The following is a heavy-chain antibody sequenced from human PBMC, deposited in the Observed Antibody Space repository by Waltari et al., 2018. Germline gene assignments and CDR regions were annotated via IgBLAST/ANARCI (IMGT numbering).Heavy chain of an antibody. CDR2: IKQDGSEK. V-gene: IGHV3-7*01. D-gene: IGHD6-13*01. CDR1: GFTFSSSW. J-gene: IGHJ3*02. Sequence: EVQLVESGGGLVQPGGSLRLSCAASGFTFSSSWMSWVGQAPGKGLEWVANIKQDGSEKYYVDSVKGRFTISRDNAKNSLYLQMNSLRAEDTAVYYCARVGIASGAFDIWGQGTMVTVSS. CDR3: ARVGIASGAFDI.